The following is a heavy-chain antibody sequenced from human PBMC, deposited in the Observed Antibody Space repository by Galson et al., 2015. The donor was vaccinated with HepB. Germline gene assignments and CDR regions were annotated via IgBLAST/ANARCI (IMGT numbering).Heavy chain of an antibody. J-gene: IGHJ4*02. D-gene: IGHD3-22*01. V-gene: IGHV3-23*01. CDR3: AKGDYYDSSGYLDY. Sequence: SLRLSCAASGFTFSSYAMSWVRQAPGKGLEWVSSISGSGGSTHYADSVKGRFTISRDNSKNTLYLQMNSLRAEDTAVYYCAKGDYYDSSGYLDYWGQGTLVTVSS. CDR1: GFTFSSYA. CDR2: ISGSGGST.